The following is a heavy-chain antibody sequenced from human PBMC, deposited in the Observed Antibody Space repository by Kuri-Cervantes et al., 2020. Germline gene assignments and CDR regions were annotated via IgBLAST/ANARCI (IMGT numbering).Heavy chain of an antibody. CDR3: ARNTMIVVVDQGFDY. Sequence: GESLKISCAASGFTFSSYAMHWVRQAPGKGLEWVAALSYDGSNKYYADSVKGRFTISRDTSKNTLYLEMNSLRAEDTAVYYCARNTMIVVVDQGFDYWGQGTLVTVSS. CDR1: GFTFSSYA. V-gene: IGHV3-30-3*01. D-gene: IGHD3-22*01. CDR2: LSYDGSNK. J-gene: IGHJ4*02.